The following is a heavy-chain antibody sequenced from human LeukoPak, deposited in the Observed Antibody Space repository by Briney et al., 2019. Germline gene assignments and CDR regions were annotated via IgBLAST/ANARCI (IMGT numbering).Heavy chain of an antibody. CDR1: GGSFSSYY. D-gene: IGHD1-7*01. CDR2: IYYSGST. CDR3: ARAGQLELKTWFDP. V-gene: IGHV4-59*01. Sequence: SETLSLTCNVSGGSFSSYYMSWIRQPPGKGLEWIGYIYYSGSTNYNPSLKSRVTLSVDTSKNQFSLKLSSVTAADTAVYYCARAGQLELKTWFDPWGQGTLVTVSS. J-gene: IGHJ5*02.